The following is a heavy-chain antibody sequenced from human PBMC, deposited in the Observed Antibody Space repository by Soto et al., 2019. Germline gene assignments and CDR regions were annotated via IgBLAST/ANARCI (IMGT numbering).Heavy chain of an antibody. V-gene: IGHV4-39*01. CDR1: SVSIRSYGYY. CDR3: MNYNRCWEY. D-gene: IGHD1-7*01. Sequence: QLQLQESGPGLVQPSETLSLTCTVSSVSIRSYGYYWGWVRQPPGKGLEWFGSISYSGSTYYSPSLKSRVTISEDTFKKQFSLRMSSVTAADTAVFHCMNYNRCWEYGGQGTLVTVSS. J-gene: IGHJ4*02. CDR2: ISYSGST.